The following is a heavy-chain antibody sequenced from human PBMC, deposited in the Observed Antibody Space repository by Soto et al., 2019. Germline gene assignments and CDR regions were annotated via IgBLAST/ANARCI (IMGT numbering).Heavy chain of an antibody. D-gene: IGHD1-1*01. CDR2: ISYDGSNK. V-gene: IGHV3-30-3*01. Sequence: PGGSLRLSCAASGFTFSSYAMHWVRQAPGKGLEWVAVISYDGSNKYYADSVKGRFTISRDNSKNTLYLQMNSLRAEDTAVYYYARDPELNLATGIDGEGYWGQGSLVTVSS. CDR3: ARDPELNLATGIDGEGY. J-gene: IGHJ4*02. CDR1: GFTFSSYA.